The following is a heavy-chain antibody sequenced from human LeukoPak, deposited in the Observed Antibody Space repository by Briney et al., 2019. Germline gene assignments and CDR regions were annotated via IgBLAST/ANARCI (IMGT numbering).Heavy chain of an antibody. CDR1: GFTFSSYE. D-gene: IGHD3-22*01. CDR2: ISSSGSTI. Sequence: GGSLRLSCAASGFTFSSYEMNWVRQAPGKGLEWVSYISSSGSTIYYADSVKGRFTISRDNAKNSLYLQMNSLRAEDTAVYYCARRQYYYDSSGYFGPNDYWGQGTLVTVSS. J-gene: IGHJ4*02. CDR3: ARRQYYYDSSGYFGPNDY. V-gene: IGHV3-48*03.